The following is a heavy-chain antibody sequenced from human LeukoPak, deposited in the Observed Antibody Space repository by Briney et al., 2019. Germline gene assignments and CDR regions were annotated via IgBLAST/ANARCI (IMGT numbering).Heavy chain of an antibody. J-gene: IGHJ4*02. CDR1: GFTFSTYN. CDR2: ITSSSTNI. Sequence: TGGSLRLSCAASGFTFSTYNMNWVRQAPGKGLEWVSHITSSSTNIYYADSVKGRFTISRGNAKNALSLQMNSLRDEDTAVYYCATSGNYYLEYWGQGTLVTVSS. V-gene: IGHV3-48*02. CDR3: ATSGNYYLEY. D-gene: IGHD1-26*01.